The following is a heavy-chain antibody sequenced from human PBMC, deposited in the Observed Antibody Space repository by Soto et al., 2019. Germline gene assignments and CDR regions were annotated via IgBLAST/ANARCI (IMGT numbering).Heavy chain of an antibody. CDR3: AKDLEFGYCSSTSCYTAPGDY. Sequence: GRSLRLSCAASGFTFSSYGMHWVRQAPGKGLEWVAVISYDGSNKYYADSVKGRFTISRDNSKNTLYLQMNSLRAEDTAVYYCAKDLEFGYCSSTSCYTAPGDYWGQGTLVTVSS. V-gene: IGHV3-30*18. CDR1: GFTFSSYG. CDR2: ISYDGSNK. D-gene: IGHD2-2*02. J-gene: IGHJ4*02.